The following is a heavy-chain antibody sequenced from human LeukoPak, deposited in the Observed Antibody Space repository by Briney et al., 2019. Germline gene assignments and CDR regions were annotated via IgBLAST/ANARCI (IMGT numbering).Heavy chain of an antibody. CDR2: ISAYDSNT. Sequence: ASVKVSCKASGYTFTSYGINWVRQAPGQGLEWMGWISAYDSNTNYAQDLQGRVTMTTDTSTGTAYMELRSLRSDDTAVYYCAIRAVGNSHYYYMDVWGKGTTVTVSS. V-gene: IGHV1-18*01. D-gene: IGHD6-19*01. J-gene: IGHJ6*03. CDR1: GYTFTSYG. CDR3: AIRAVGNSHYYYMDV.